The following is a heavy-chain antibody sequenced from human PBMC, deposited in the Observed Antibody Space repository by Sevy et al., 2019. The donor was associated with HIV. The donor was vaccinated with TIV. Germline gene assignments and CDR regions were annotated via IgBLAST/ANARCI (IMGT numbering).Heavy chain of an antibody. D-gene: IGHD6-19*01. CDR2: IYYSGST. J-gene: IGHJ3*02. V-gene: IGHV4-59*01. Sequence: SETLSLTCTVSGGSISSYYWSWIRQPPGKGLEWIGYIYYSGSTNYNPSLKSRVTISVDTSKNQFSLKLSSVTAADTAVYYCARHSSGWSGRGAFDIWGQGTMVTVSS. CDR1: GGSISSYY. CDR3: ARHSSGWSGRGAFDI.